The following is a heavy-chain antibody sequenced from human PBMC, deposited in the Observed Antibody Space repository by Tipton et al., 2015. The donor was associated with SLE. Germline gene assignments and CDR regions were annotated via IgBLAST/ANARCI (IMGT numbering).Heavy chain of an antibody. D-gene: IGHD3-22*01. CDR2: INHGGST. CDR3: ARGLNFFYSSALDAFDI. CDR1: GGSFSGYF. V-gene: IGHV4-34*01. Sequence: TLSLTCVVYGGSFSGYFWSWIRQPPGKGLEWIGEINHGGSTNHNSSLKSRVTLSVDTSKSQFSLRLSSVTAADTGVYYCARGLNFFYSSALDAFDIWGQGTLVTVSA. J-gene: IGHJ3*02.